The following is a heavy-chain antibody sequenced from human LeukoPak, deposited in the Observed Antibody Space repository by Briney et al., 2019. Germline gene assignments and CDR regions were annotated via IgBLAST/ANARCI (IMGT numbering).Heavy chain of an antibody. Sequence: VASVKVSCKASGGTFSSYAISWVRQSPGQGLEWMGGIIPIFGTANYAQKLQGRVTITADESTSTAYMELSSLRSEDTAVYYCQIPAADKSEDYWGQGTLVTVSS. CDR1: GGTFSSYA. CDR2: IIPIFGTA. D-gene: IGHD2-2*01. V-gene: IGHV1-69*13. CDR3: QIPAADKSEDY. J-gene: IGHJ4*02.